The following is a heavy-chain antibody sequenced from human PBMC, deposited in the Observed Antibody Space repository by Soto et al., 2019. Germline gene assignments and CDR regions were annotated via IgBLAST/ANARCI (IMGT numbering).Heavy chain of an antibody. V-gene: IGHV3-23*01. CDR1: GFTFSNYA. CDR3: AREWTGNTCPCLDV. CDR2: SGGGGGTT. Sequence: EVQLWESGGGLVQPGGSLRLSCAASGFTFSNYALTWVRQSPGKGLEWVSTSGGGGGTTYYADSVKGRFTISRDNSKNTLSLQRSSLRVEDTAIYYCAREWTGNTCPCLDVWGQGTTVSVSS. D-gene: IGHD3-9*01. J-gene: IGHJ6*02.